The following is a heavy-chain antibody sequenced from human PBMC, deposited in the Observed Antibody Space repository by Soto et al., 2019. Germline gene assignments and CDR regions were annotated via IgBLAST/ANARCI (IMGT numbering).Heavy chain of an antibody. D-gene: IGHD3-22*01. J-gene: IGHJ4*02. Sequence: GASVKVSCKSSGFTFTSSAVQCVRQARGQRLEWIGWIVVGSGNTNYAQKFQERVTITRDMSTSTAYMELSNLRSEDTAVYYCAAGYSSGYYYIDYWGRGTQVTVSS. V-gene: IGHV1-58*01. CDR3: AAGYSSGYYYIDY. CDR2: IVVGSGNT. CDR1: GFTFTSSA.